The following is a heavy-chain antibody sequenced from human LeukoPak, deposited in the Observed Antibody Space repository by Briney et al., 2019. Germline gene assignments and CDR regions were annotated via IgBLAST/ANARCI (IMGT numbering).Heavy chain of an antibody. CDR1: GYTFTSYY. J-gene: IGHJ4*02. Sequence: ASVKVSCKTSGYTFTSYYMHWVRQAPGHGLEWMGIINPSSGSTSYAQKFQDRVTMTRDTSTSTLYLELSSLWSEDTAAYYCARGGSGSHYSPFDYWGQGTLVTVSS. D-gene: IGHD3-10*01. CDR2: INPSSGST. CDR3: ARGGSGSHYSPFDY. V-gene: IGHV1-46*01.